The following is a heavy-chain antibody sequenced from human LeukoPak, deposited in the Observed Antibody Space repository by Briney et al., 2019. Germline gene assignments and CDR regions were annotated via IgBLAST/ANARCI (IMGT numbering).Heavy chain of an antibody. CDR3: AANSGYDLAYDY. CDR2: IIPIFGTA. CDR1: GGTFSSYA. J-gene: IGHJ4*02. V-gene: IGHV1-69*13. Sequence: ASVKVSCKASGGTFSSYAISWVRQAPGQGLEWMGGIIPIFGTANYAQKFQGRVTITADESTSTAYMELSSLRSEDTAVYYCAANSGYDLAYDYWGQGTLVTVSS. D-gene: IGHD5-12*01.